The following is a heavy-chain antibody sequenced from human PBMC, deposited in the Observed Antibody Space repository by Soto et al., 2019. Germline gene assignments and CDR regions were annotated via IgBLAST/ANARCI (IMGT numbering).Heavy chain of an antibody. CDR1: GGSFSGYY. J-gene: IGHJ4*02. V-gene: IGHV4-34*01. CDR3: ARVEEWEHPAFDY. Sequence: SETLSLTCAVYGGSFSGYYWSWIRQPPGKGLEWIGEINHSGSTNYNPSLKSRVTISVDTSKNQFSLKLSSVTAADTAVYYCARVEEWEHPAFDYWGQGTLVTVSS. D-gene: IGHD1-26*01. CDR2: INHSGST.